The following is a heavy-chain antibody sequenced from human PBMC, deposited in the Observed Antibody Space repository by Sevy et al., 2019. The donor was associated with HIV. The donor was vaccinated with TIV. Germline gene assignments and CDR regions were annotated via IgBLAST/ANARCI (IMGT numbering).Heavy chain of an antibody. V-gene: IGHV3-23*01. CDR1: GFXFSSYA. CDR3: AKEVXEXXXSXX. J-gene: IGHJ4*02. Sequence: GGSLRLSCVTSGFXFSSYAMSWVRQTPGKGLEWVSAIGGSADYTYYADSVKGRFTISRDNSKNTLYLQMNGLRAEDTAVYXCAKEVXEXXXSXXXGQGTLVTVSS. CDR2: IGGSADYT.